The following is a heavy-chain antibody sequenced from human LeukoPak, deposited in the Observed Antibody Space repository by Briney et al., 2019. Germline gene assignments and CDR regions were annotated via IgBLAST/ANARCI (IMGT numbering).Heavy chain of an antibody. J-gene: IGHJ4*02. CDR1: GYTFTGYY. CDR3: ARDLGDYVVLDN. CDR2: INPNSGGT. V-gene: IGHV1-2*02. D-gene: IGHD4-17*01. Sequence: ASVKVSCKASGYTFTGYYMHWVRQAPGQGLEWMGWINPNSGGTNYAQKFQGRVTMTRDTSISTAYMELSRLRSDDTAVYYCARDLGDYVVLDNWGQGTLVTVSS.